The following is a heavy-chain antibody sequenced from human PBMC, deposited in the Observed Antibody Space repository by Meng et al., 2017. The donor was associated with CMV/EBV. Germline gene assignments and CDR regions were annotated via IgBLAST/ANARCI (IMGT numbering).Heavy chain of an antibody. CDR1: GFTFSSYA. Sequence: GGSLRLSCAASGFTFSSYAMSWVRQAPGKGLEWVSAISASGGSTYYADSVKGQFTISRDNSKNTLYLQMNSLRAEDTAVYYCAKGGVYSSSWGDYWGQGTLVTVSS. J-gene: IGHJ4*02. CDR2: ISASGGST. V-gene: IGHV3-23*01. CDR3: AKGGVYSSSWGDY. D-gene: IGHD4-11*01.